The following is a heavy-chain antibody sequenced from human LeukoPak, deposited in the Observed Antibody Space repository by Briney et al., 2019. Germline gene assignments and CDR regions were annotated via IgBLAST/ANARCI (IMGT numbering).Heavy chain of an antibody. CDR1: GYTFSTYG. V-gene: IGHV1-18*01. D-gene: IGHD6-19*01. CDR3: ARIGTAVAGH. J-gene: IGHJ4*02. Sequence: ASVKVSCKASGYTFSTYGISWARQAPGQGLEWMGWISAYNGDTNYAQKFQGRVTMTTDTSTSTAYMELRSLRSDDTAVYYCARIGTAVAGHWGQGTLVTVSS. CDR2: ISAYNGDT.